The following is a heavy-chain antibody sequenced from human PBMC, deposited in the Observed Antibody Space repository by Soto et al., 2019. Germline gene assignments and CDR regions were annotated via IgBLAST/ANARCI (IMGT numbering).Heavy chain of an antibody. J-gene: IGHJ6*02. CDR1: GFTFSSYA. CDR3: ARDLGGPAAHYYYYGMDV. D-gene: IGHD2-2*01. Sequence: GGSLRLSCAASGFTFSSYAMHWVRQAPGKGLEWVAVISYDGSNKYYADSVKGRFTISRDNSKNTLYLQMNSLRAEDTAVYYCARDLGGPAAHYYYYGMDVWGQGTTVTVSS. CDR2: ISYDGSNK. V-gene: IGHV3-30-3*01.